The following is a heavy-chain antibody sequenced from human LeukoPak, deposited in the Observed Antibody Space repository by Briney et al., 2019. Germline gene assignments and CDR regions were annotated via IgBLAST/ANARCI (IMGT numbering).Heavy chain of an antibody. V-gene: IGHV1-69*06. D-gene: IGHD3-22*01. CDR1: GGTFSSYA. CDR3: ARVGNYYDSSGHIDY. Sequence: SVKVSCKASGGTFSSYAISWVRQAPGQGLEWMGGIIPIFGTANYAQKFQGRVTIAADKSTSTAYMELSSLRSEDTAVYYCARVGNYYDSSGHIDYWGQGTLVTVSS. CDR2: IIPIFGTA. J-gene: IGHJ4*02.